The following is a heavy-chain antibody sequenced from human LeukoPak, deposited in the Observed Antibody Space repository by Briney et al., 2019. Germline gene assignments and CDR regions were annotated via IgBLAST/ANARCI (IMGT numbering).Heavy chain of an antibody. CDR1: GGSFSGYY. CDR3: ARGENNFDS. Sequence: ETLSLTCAVYGGSFSGYYWNWIRQPPGKGLEWVSVLYSGGSLYYADSVRGRFTISRDNSKNTLYLQMNSLRAEDTAVYYCARGENNFDSWGQGTLVTVSS. J-gene: IGHJ4*02. V-gene: IGHV3-66*01. CDR2: LYSGGSL.